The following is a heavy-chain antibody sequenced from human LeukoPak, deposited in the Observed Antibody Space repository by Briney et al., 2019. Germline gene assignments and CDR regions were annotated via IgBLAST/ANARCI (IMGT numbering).Heavy chain of an antibody. CDR1: GGSITNFY. CDR2: IYYSGTT. D-gene: IGHD2-15*01. CDR3: AWSPGGGFDI. V-gene: IGHV4-59*01. Sequence: PSETLSLTCTVSGGSITNFYGGWIRQSPGKGLELIGYIYYSGTTNYSPSLKSRVSISVDTSKKQFSLKLSSVTAADTAVYYCAWSPGGGFDIWGQGTMVTVSS. J-gene: IGHJ3*02.